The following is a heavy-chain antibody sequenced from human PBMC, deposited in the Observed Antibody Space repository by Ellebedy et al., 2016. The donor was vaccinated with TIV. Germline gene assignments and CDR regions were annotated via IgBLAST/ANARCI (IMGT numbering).Heavy chain of an antibody. J-gene: IGHJ4*02. CDR3: ATVSGKYYFNY. Sequence: GESLKISXAASGFTFSTYTMTWVRQAPGRGLEWVSSITGGAVTTYQADSVKGRFTISRDNFKSTLFLQMNTLTAEDTAVYYCATVSGKYYFNYWGQGTLVTVSS. V-gene: IGHV3-23*01. CDR1: GFTFSTYT. D-gene: IGHD2-8*01. CDR2: ITGGAVTT.